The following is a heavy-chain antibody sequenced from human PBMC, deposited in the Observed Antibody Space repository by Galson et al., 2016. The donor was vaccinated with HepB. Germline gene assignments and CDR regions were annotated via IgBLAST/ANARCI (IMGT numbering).Heavy chain of an antibody. V-gene: IGHV1-46*01. Sequence: SVKVSCKATGYTFTSHYIHWVRQAPGQGLEWMGIINPSGGSTSSPQKFRGRVTVTRDTSTSTVYMELSSLRSEDTAVYYCARDPLFCSGGTCYRDAYHCPDDWGQGTLVTVPS. CDR2: INPSGGST. CDR3: ARDPLFCSGGTCYRDAYHCPDD. CDR1: GYTFTSHY. J-gene: IGHJ4*02. D-gene: IGHD2-15*01.